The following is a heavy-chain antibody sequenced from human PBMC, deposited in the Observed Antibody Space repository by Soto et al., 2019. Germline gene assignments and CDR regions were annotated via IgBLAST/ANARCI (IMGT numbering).Heavy chain of an antibody. J-gene: IGHJ4*02. CDR3: ARDSALDY. CDR2: ITRSDST. Sequence: SLRLSCTASGFTFNNYSMNWVRQAPGKGLDWVSSITRSDSTYYADSVKGRFTISRDNAKNSLYLQMNSLRSEDTAVYYCARDSALDYWGQGTLVTVSS. V-gene: IGHV3-21*01. CDR1: GFTFNNYS.